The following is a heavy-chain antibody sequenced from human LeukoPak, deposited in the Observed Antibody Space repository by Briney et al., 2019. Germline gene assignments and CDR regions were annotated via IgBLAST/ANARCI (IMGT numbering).Heavy chain of an antibody. CDR1: GFTFSGSA. D-gene: IGHD3-10*01. Sequence: QTGGSLRLSCAASGFTFSGSAMSWVRQAPGEGLEWVSLISYSGANSYYTDSVRGRFTVSRDNAKNSLYLQMNSLRAEDTALYYCARDDGSGSGEYWGQGTLVTVSS. CDR2: ISYSGANS. V-gene: IGHV3-23*01. CDR3: ARDDGSGSGEY. J-gene: IGHJ4*02.